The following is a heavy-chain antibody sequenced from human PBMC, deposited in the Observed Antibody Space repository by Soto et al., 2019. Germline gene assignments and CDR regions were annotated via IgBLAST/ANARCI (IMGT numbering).Heavy chain of an antibody. CDR2: IIPIFGTA. Sequence: ASVKVSCKASGGTFSSYAISWVRRAPGQGLEWMGGIIPIFGTANYAQRFQGRVTITADESTSTAYMELSSLRSEDTAVYYCARDTPRVITGTTGRGWFDPWGQGTLVTVSS. J-gene: IGHJ5*02. CDR3: ARDTPRVITGTTGRGWFDP. CDR1: GGTFSSYA. V-gene: IGHV1-69*13. D-gene: IGHD1-7*01.